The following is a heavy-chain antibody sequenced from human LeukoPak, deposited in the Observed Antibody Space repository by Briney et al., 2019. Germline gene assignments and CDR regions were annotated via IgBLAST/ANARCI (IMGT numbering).Heavy chain of an antibody. CDR1: GGSISSYY. CDR3: AIYSSSYFGIYV. CDR2: IYYSGST. D-gene: IGHD6-13*01. Sequence: SETLSLTCTVSGGSISSYYWSWIRQPPGKGLEWIGYIYYSGSTSYNPSLKSRVTISVDTSKNHFSLKLRSVTAEDTAVYYCAIYSSSYFGIYVWGQGTTVTVSS. V-gene: IGHV4-59*01. J-gene: IGHJ6*02.